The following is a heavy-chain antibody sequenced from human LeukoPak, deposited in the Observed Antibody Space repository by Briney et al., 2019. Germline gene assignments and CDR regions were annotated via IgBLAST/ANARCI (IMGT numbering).Heavy chain of an antibody. V-gene: IGHV4-59*08. CDR2: ISFSGIT. CDR1: GGSISSYY. D-gene: IGHD5-24*01. J-gene: IGHJ4*02. Sequence: SETLSLTCTVSGGSISSYYWSWIRQPPGKGLEWIGYISFSGITNYNPSLKSRVTISGDTSKNQFSLKLSSVTAADTAVYYCARGAGAGYNLQPFDYWGQGTLVTVSS. CDR3: ARGAGAGYNLQPFDY.